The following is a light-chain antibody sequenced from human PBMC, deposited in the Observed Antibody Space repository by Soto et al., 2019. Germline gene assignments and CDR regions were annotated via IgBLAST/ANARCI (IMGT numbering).Light chain of an antibody. CDR1: NSGSKS. J-gene: IGLJ1*01. CDR2: DDR. V-gene: IGLV3-21*02. CDR3: QVWHSSSYKYV. Sequence: SYELTQPPSVPVAPGQTARISCEGDNSGSKSFYCHQRKPGQAPVLVDYDDRDRPSGIAERFSRSTSGNTATLTINTVEAGDEADYYCQVWHSSSYKYVFGTGTKVTVL.